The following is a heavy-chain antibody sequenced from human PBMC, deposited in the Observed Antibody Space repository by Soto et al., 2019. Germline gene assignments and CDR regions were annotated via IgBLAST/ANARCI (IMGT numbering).Heavy chain of an antibody. J-gene: IGHJ5*02. CDR3: ARGITMVRGDNWVDP. CDR2: ISAYNGNT. Sequence: QVQLVQSGAEVKKPGASVKVSCKASGYTFTSYGISWVRQAPGQGLEWKGWISAYNGNTNYAQKLQGRVTMTTDTSAGTAYMELRSLRADDTAVYYGARGITMVRGDNWVDPWGQGTLVTVSS. CDR1: GYTFTSYG. V-gene: IGHV1-18*01. D-gene: IGHD3-10*01.